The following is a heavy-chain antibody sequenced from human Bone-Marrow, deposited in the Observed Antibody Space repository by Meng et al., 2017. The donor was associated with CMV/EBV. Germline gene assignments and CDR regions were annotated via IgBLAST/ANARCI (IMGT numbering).Heavy chain of an antibody. CDR2: ISSSSSYI. D-gene: IGHD3-16*01. J-gene: IGHJ6*02. V-gene: IGHV3-21*01. CDR1: GFTFSIYT. CDR3: GGGSRHYYYYGMDV. Sequence: GESLKISCAASGFTFSIYTMNWVRQAPGKGLEWVSSISSSSSYIYYADSVKGRFTISRDNAKNSLYLQMNSLRAEDTAVYYCGGGSRHYYYYGMDVWGQGTTVTVSS.